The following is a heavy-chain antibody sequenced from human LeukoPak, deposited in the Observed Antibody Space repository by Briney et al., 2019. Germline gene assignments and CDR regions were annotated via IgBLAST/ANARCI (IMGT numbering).Heavy chain of an antibody. CDR1: GGSISSLY. CDR2: ILYTGST. CDR3: ARHRAYSSSSPFDY. D-gene: IGHD6-6*01. J-gene: IGHJ4*02. V-gene: IGHV4-59*08. Sequence: SETLSLTCSVSGGSISSLYWSWIRQPPGKGLEWIGYILYTGSTNYNPSLRGRVTMFVDMSKNQFSLRLSSVTAADAAVYYCARHRAYSSSSPFDYWGQGTLVTVSS.